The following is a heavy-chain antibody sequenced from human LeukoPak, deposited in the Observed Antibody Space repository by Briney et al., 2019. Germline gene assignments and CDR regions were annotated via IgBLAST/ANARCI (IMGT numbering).Heavy chain of an antibody. CDR2: FDPEDGET. J-gene: IGHJ5*02. CDR3: ATDTMVRGNWFDP. Sequence: GASVKVSCKVSGYTLTELSMHWVRQAPGKGLEWMGGFDPEDGETIYAQKFQGRVTMTEDTSTDAAYMELSSLRSEDTAVYYCATDTMVRGNWFDPWGQGTLVTVSS. V-gene: IGHV1-24*01. D-gene: IGHD3-10*01. CDR1: GYTLTELS.